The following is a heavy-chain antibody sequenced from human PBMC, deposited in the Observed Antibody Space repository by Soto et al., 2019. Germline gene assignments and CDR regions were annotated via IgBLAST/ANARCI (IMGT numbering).Heavy chain of an antibody. D-gene: IGHD6-13*01. Sequence: QITLKESGPTLVKPTQTLTLTCTFSGFSLSTGGVGVGWIRQPPGKALQWLALIYWDDDKRYSPSLKSRLTITKDTSKNQVVLTMTNMDPVDTATYYCARRIAAAGTFWFDPWGQGTLVTVSS. CDR1: GFSLSTGGVG. J-gene: IGHJ5*02. CDR2: IYWDDDK. V-gene: IGHV2-5*02. CDR3: ARRIAAAGTFWFDP.